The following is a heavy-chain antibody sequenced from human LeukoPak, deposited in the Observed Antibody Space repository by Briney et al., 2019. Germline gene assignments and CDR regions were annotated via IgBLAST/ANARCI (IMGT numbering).Heavy chain of an antibody. J-gene: IGHJ5*02. D-gene: IGHD3-16*02. CDR2: ISHSGTT. CDR3: ATMGRIRYGTAVNH. CDR1: GGSISSYY. V-gene: IGHV4-4*07. Sequence: SETLSLTCTVSGGSISSYYWSWIRQPAGKGLEWIASISHSGTTFYNPSLKSRVTTSLDTSEDQFSLRLSSVTAADTATYYCATMGRIRYGTAVNHWGQGTLVTVSS.